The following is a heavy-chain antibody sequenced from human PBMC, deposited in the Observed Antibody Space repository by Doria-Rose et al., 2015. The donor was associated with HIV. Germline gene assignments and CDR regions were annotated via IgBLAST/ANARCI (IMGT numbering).Heavy chain of an antibody. D-gene: IGHD4-17*01. CDR2: IYHSGST. CDR1: GGSISSSNW. CDR3: VRVTGDYWGSDAFDI. Sequence: GPGLVKPSGTLSLTCAVSGGSISSSNWWSWVRQPPGKGLEWIGEIYHSGSTNYNPSLKSRVTISVDKSRNHFSLKLSSVTAADTAMYYCVRVTGDYWGSDAFDIWGQGTMVTVSS. J-gene: IGHJ3*02. V-gene: IGHV4-4*02.